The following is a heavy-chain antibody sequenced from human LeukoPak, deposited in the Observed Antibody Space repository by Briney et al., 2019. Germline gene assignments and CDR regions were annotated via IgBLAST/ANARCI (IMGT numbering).Heavy chain of an antibody. CDR1: GYTFTGYY. CDR3: ARPHCSSTSCYAETQNWFDP. V-gene: IGHV1-2*06. D-gene: IGHD2-2*01. CDR2: INPNSGGT. J-gene: IGHJ5*02. Sequence: ASVKVSCKASGYTFTGYYMHWVRQAPGQGLEWMGRINPNSGGTNYAQKFQGRVTMTRDTSICTAYMELSRLRSDDTAVYYCARPHCSSTSCYAETQNWFDPWGQGTLVTVSS.